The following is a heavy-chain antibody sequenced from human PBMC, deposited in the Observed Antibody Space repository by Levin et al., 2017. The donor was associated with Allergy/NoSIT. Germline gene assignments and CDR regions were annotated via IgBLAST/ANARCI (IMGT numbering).Heavy chain of an antibody. J-gene: IGHJ4*02. Sequence: PGGSLRLSCKASGYTFSRFDINWVRQAPGHGLEWMGRVTPNSGNTAYAQRMQGRLTMTWDTSISTAYMELSSLRPEDTAVYYCVRGTSSYDDDFGPLWGHWRLIDYWGQGTLVTVSS. CDR2: VTPNSGNT. CDR3: VRGTSSYDDDFGPLWGHWRLIDY. D-gene: IGHD3-3*01. V-gene: IGHV1-8*01. CDR1: GYTFSRFD.